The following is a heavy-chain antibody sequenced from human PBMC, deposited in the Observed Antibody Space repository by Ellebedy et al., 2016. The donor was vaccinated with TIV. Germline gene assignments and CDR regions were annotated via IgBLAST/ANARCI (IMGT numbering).Heavy chain of an antibody. Sequence: MPSETLSLTCTVSGGSITTYFWSWIRQPPGKGLEWIGYISYSGSANYNPSLKSRVTISVDTFKNQFSLRLSSVTAADTAVYYCARVVWQQPVSYAFDIWGQGTMVTVSS. J-gene: IGHJ3*02. CDR1: GGSITTYF. CDR2: ISYSGSA. D-gene: IGHD6-13*01. CDR3: ARVVWQQPVSYAFDI. V-gene: IGHV4-59*01.